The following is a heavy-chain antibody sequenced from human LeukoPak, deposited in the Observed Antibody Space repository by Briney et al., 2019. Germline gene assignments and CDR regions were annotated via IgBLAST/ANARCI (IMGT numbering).Heavy chain of an antibody. D-gene: IGHD2-15*01. CDR2: IRYDGSNK. V-gene: IGHV3-30*02. Sequence: GGSLRLSCGASGFTFSTYGMHWVRQAPGKGLEWVAFIRYDGSNKDYVDSVKGRFTISRDNSKNTLYLQMNSLRAEDTAVYYCAKGPVGYCGGGSCYYWFDPWGQGTLVTVSS. CDR3: AKGPVGYCGGGSCYYWFDP. CDR1: GFTFSTYG. J-gene: IGHJ5*02.